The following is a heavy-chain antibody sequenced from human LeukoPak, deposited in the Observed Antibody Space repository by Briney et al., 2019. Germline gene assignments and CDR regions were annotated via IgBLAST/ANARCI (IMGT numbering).Heavy chain of an antibody. Sequence: ASVKXSCKASGYTFTGYYMHWVRQAPXQGLEWMGWINPNSGGTNYAQKFQGRVTMTRDTSISTAYMELSRLRSDDTAVYYCARGDCSSTSCRDNWFDPWGQGTLVTVSS. J-gene: IGHJ5*02. CDR3: ARGDCSSTSCRDNWFDP. D-gene: IGHD2-2*01. V-gene: IGHV1-2*02. CDR1: GYTFTGYY. CDR2: INPNSGGT.